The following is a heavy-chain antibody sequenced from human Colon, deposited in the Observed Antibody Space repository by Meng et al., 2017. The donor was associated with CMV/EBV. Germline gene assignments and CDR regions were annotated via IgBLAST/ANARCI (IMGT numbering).Heavy chain of an antibody. Sequence: ASVKVSCKASGYGFSVYGISWVRQAPGQGREWMGWISAKNGDTNYAPKVPGRVSMSTNTSTNTAYMELRSLRSDDTAMYYCARDLGAADGKYYYFYPMDVWGRGTSVTVSS. CDR3: ARDLGAADGKYYYFYPMDV. CDR2: ISAKNGDT. J-gene: IGHJ6*02. V-gene: IGHV1-18*01. CDR1: GYGFSVYG. D-gene: IGHD6-25*01.